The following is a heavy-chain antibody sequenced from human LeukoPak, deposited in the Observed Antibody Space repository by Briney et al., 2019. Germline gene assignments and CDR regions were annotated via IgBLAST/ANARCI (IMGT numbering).Heavy chain of an antibody. CDR1: GGTFSSYA. CDR3: ASAPAGYSSSYQHFDY. J-gene: IGHJ4*02. CDR2: IIPIFGTA. Sequence: GASVKVSCKASGGTFSSYAISWVRQAPGQGLEWMGGIIPIFGTANYAQKFQRRVTITTDDSTSTSYMELSSLSSHDPAVHYCASAPAGYSSSYQHFDYRGQGPLVPVSS. V-gene: IGHV1-69*05. D-gene: IGHD6-6*01.